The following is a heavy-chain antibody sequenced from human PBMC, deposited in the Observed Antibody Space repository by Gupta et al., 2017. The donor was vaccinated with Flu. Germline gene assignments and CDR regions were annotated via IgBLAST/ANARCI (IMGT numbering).Heavy chain of an antibody. V-gene: IGHV1-46*03. CDR1: RYTFTYYY. Sequence: QVQLVQSGAEVKKPGASVQLSCTTSRYTFTYYYIHCVRQTPGHGLEWMGVISSSGGGRSYEQKLQDRVSGTRDTCTSTGNMELRRLRSEETAMYYCDRDRVGASRFDAFDPWGQGIVVTVSS. D-gene: IGHD1-26*01. J-gene: IGHJ5*02. CDR3: DRDRVGASRFDAFDP. CDR2: ISSSGGGR.